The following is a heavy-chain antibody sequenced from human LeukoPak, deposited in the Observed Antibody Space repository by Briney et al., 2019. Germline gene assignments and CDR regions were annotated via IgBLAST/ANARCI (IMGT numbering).Heavy chain of an antibody. CDR1: GFTFSDYY. V-gene: IGHV3-66*01. J-gene: IGHJ4*02. D-gene: IGHD1-26*01. Sequence: PGGSLRLSCAASGFTFSDYYMSWIRQAPGKGLEWVSVIYSDGNTYYADSVKGRFTISRDNSKNTLYLQMNSLRAEDTAVYYCARDVGTTWGVPYFDYWGQGTLVTVSS. CDR3: ARDVGTTWGVPYFDY. CDR2: IYSDGNT.